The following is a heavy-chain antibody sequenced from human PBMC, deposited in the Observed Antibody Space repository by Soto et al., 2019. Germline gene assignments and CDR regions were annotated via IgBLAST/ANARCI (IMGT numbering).Heavy chain of an antibody. Sequence: GGSLRLSCAASGFTFSSYGMHWVRQAPGKGLEWVAVISYDGSNKYYADSVKGRFTISRDNSKNTLYLQMNSLRAEDTAVYYCAKVDTDMVRIDYWGQGTLATVSA. D-gene: IGHD5-18*01. V-gene: IGHV3-30*18. CDR2: ISYDGSNK. CDR3: AKVDTDMVRIDY. CDR1: GFTFSSYG. J-gene: IGHJ4*02.